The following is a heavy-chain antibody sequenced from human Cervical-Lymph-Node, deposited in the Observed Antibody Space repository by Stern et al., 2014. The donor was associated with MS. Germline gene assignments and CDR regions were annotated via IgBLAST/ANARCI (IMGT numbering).Heavy chain of an antibody. CDR1: GFSVSTNF. Sequence: EVQLVESGGGLIQPGGSLRLSCAASGFSVSTNFMSWVRQAPGKGLEWVSLMYCRGGTNYADSGKGRFTISRDSSKNTLYLQMSDLRAEDTAVYYCARKTDTAVGGDYWGPGTLVTVSS. J-gene: IGHJ4*02. D-gene: IGHD5-18*01. CDR3: ARKTDTAVGGDY. CDR2: MYCRGGT. V-gene: IGHV3-53*01.